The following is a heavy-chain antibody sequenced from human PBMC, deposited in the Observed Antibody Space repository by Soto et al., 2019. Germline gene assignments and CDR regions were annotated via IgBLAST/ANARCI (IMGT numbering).Heavy chain of an antibody. CDR3: VKHRGYYDSSGYYCFDY. CDR1: GFTVSSNY. D-gene: IGHD3-22*01. J-gene: IGHJ4*02. V-gene: IGHV3-53*01. Sequence: PGGSLRLSCAASGFTVSSNYMSWVRQAPGKGLEWVSVIYSGGSTYYADSVKGRFTISRDNSKNTLYLQMNSLRAEDTAVYYCVKHRGYYDSSGYYCFDYWGQGTLVTLSS. CDR2: IYSGGST.